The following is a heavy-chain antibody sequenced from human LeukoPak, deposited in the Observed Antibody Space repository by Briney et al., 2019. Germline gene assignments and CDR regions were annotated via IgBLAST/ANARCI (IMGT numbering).Heavy chain of an antibody. Sequence: GASVKVSCKASGYTFTSYGISWVRQAPGQGLEWMGWISAYNGNTNYAQKLQGRVTMTTDTSTSTAYMELRSLRSDDTAVYYCARAASIAARRSINYWGQGTLVTVSS. J-gene: IGHJ4*02. CDR3: ARAASIAARRSINY. V-gene: IGHV1-18*01. CDR1: GYTFTSYG. D-gene: IGHD6-6*01. CDR2: ISAYNGNT.